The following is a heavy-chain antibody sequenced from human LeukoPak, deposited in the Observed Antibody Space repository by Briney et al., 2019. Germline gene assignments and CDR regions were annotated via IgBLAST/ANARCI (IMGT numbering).Heavy chain of an antibody. J-gene: IGHJ4*02. D-gene: IGHD2-2*01. Sequence: ASVKVSCKASGYTFNTYAMNWVRQAPGQGLEWMGIINPSGGSTSYAQKFQGRVTMTRDTSTSTVYMELSSLRSEDTAVYYCAVPAAYTYFDYWGQGTLVTVSS. V-gene: IGHV1-46*02. CDR2: INPSGGST. CDR3: AVPAAYTYFDY. CDR1: GYTFNTYA.